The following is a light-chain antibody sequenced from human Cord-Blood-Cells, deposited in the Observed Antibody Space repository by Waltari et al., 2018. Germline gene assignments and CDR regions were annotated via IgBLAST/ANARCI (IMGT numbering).Light chain of an antibody. CDR2: GAS. CDR1: QSVSSN. Sequence: EIVMTQSPPTLSVSPGERATISCRASQSVSSNLAWYQQKPGQAPRLLIYGASTRATGIPARFSGSGSGTEFTLTISSLQSEDFAVYYCQQYNNWSYTFGQGTKLEIK. V-gene: IGKV3-15*01. J-gene: IGKJ2*01. CDR3: QQYNNWSYT.